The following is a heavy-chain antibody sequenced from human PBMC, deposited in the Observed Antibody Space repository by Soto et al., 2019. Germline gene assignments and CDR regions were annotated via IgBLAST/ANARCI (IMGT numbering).Heavy chain of an antibody. J-gene: IGHJ4*02. CDR1: GYTFTHYY. D-gene: IGHD5-18*01. CDR2: INPNGGIT. CDR3: ATSVNSAMAFDY. Sequence: GASVKVSFKASGYTFTHYYIHWVRQAPGQGLEWMGIINPNGGITTYAQKFRAGFSMTRDTSTSTVYLELSSLRSEDSAVYYCATSVNSAMAFDYWGQGTPVTVSS. V-gene: IGHV1-46*01.